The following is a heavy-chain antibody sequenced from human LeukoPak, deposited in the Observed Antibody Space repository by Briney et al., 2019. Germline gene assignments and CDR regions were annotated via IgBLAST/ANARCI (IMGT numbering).Heavy chain of an antibody. CDR1: GFTVSSNY. D-gene: IGHD6-13*01. Sequence: GASLRLSCAASGFTVSSNYMSWVRQAPGKGLEWVSVIYSGGDTYYADSVKGRFTISRDNSKNTLSLQMNSLRAEDTAMYYCARDGFSTSWGLAYWGQGTLVTVSS. J-gene: IGHJ4*02. CDR3: ARDGFSTSWGLAY. CDR2: IYSGGDT. V-gene: IGHV3-53*01.